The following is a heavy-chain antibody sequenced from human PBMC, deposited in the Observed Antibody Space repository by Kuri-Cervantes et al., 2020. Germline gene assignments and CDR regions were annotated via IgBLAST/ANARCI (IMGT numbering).Heavy chain of an antibody. CDR3: AIRGYRYGDFDY. J-gene: IGHJ4*02. V-gene: IGHV4-61*01. D-gene: IGHD5-18*01. Sequence: ESLKISFPVPGGAVSSVSYYWSWIRQPPGKGLEWIGYIYYSGSTNYNPSLKSRVTISVDTSKNQFSLKLSSVTAADTAGYYCAIRGYRYGDFDYWGQGTLVTVSS. CDR2: IYYSGST. CDR1: GGAVSSVSYY.